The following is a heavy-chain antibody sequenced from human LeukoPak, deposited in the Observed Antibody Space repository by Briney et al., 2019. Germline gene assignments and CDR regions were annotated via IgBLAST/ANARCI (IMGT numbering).Heavy chain of an antibody. J-gene: IGHJ5*02. CDR1: GGSFSGYY. Sequence: SETLSLTCGVVGGSFSGYYWSWIRQAPGKGLEWIGEINQYGSTKYNPSLRSRVTLSVDTSKKQFSLNLTSVTAADSAVYYCARSLPQWLAPRGYWFDPWGQGTLATVSS. V-gene: IGHV4-34*01. D-gene: IGHD6-19*01. CDR2: INQYGST. CDR3: ARSLPQWLAPRGYWFDP.